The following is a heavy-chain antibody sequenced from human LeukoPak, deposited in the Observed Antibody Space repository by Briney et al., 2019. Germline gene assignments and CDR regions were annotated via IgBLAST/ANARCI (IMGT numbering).Heavy chain of an antibody. Sequence: ASVKVFCKASGYTFTSYDINWVRQATGQGLEWMGWMNPNNGNKAYAQKFQGRVTITRNTSISTAYMELSSLRSEDTALYYCARVGHYYGSGSSYTYYYYYMDVWGKGTAVTGSS. CDR2: MNPNNGNK. CDR1: GYTFTSYD. D-gene: IGHD3-10*01. CDR3: ARVGHYYGSGSSYTYYYYYMDV. J-gene: IGHJ6*03. V-gene: IGHV1-8*03.